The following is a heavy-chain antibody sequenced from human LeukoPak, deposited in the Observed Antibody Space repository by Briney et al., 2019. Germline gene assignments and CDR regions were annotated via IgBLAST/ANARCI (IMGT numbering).Heavy chain of an antibody. CDR3: ARRSGVVVPAAPPDYYYMDV. CDR1: GGSISSYY. Sequence: SETLSLTCTVSGGSISSYYWSWLRQPPGKGLEWIGYIYTSESTNYNPSLKSRVTISVDTSKNQFSLKLSSVTAADTAVYYCARRSGVVVPAAPPDYYYMDVWGKGTTVTVSS. J-gene: IGHJ6*03. CDR2: IYTSEST. D-gene: IGHD2-2*01. V-gene: IGHV4-4*09.